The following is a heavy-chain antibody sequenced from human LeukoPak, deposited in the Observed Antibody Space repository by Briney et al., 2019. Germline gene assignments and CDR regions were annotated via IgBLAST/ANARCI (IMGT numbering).Heavy chain of an antibody. CDR1: GYSFTSYW. CDR2: IYPGDSDT. J-gene: IGHJ4*02. D-gene: IGHD3-22*01. Sequence: GESLKISCKGSGYSFTSYWIGWVRQMPGKGLDWVRIIYPGDSDTRYSPSFQGQVTISVDRSISTAYLQWSTLKASGTAMYYCARHTSPDGGQYYYDSSGYYNAIMDWVQGTLVSGSS. CDR3: ARHTSPDGGQYYYDSSGYYNAIMD. V-gene: IGHV5-51*01.